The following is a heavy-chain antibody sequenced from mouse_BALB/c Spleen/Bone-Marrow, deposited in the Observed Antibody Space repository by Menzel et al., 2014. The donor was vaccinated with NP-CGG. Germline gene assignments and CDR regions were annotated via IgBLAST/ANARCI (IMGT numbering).Heavy chain of an antibody. CDR2: INPSSGYT. Sequence: QVQLKESGAELARPGASVKMSCKASGYTFTSYTMHWVKQRPGQGLEWIGYINPSSGYTNYNQKFKDKATLTADKSSSTAYMQLSSLTSEDSAVYYCARFSYDYDGPWFAYWGQGTLVTVSA. CDR1: GYTFTSYT. CDR3: ARFSYDYDGPWFAY. J-gene: IGHJ3*01. D-gene: IGHD2-4*01. V-gene: IGHV1-4*01.